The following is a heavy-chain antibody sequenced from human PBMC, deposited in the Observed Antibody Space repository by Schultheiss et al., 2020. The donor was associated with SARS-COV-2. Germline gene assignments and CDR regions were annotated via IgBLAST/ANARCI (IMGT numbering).Heavy chain of an antibody. J-gene: IGHJ5*02. D-gene: IGHD1-7*01. CDR1: GGSISSGCYC. CDR2: LYSSGNT. CDR3: ARGPRHDGTTLWFDP. Sequence: SQTLSLTCAVSGGSISSGCYCWSWIRQHPGKGLEWLGDLYSSGNTYYNASLKSRVTISVDTSKNQFSLKLSSVTAADTAVYYCARGPRHDGTTLWFDPWGQGTLVTVSS. V-gene: IGHV4-31*02.